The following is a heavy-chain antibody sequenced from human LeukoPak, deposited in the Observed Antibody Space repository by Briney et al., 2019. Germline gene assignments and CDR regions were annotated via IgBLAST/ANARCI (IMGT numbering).Heavy chain of an antibody. D-gene: IGHD4-17*01. CDR3: ARTTVTTFYYFDY. Sequence: GGSLRLSCAASRFTFSSYGMHWVRQAPGKGLEWVANIKEDGSEKYYVDSVKGRFTISRDNAKNSLYLQMNSLRAEDTAVYYCARTTVTTFYYFDYWGQGTLVTVSS. CDR2: IKEDGSEK. J-gene: IGHJ4*02. V-gene: IGHV3-7*01. CDR1: RFTFSSYG.